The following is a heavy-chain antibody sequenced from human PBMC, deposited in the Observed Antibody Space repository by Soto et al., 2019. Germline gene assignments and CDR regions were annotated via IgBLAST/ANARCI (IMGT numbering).Heavy chain of an antibody. J-gene: IGHJ6*02. V-gene: IGHV1-69*01. CDR1: GGTFSSYA. CDR2: IIPIFGTA. Sequence: QVQLVQSGAEVKKPGSSVKVSCKASGGTFSSYAISWVRQAPGQGLEWMGGIIPIFGTANYAQKVQGRVTITADESTSTAYMELSSLRSEDTAVYYCARDTPSDTAMSHPDYYYGMDVWGQGTTVPVSS. CDR3: ARDTPSDTAMSHPDYYYGMDV. D-gene: IGHD5-18*01.